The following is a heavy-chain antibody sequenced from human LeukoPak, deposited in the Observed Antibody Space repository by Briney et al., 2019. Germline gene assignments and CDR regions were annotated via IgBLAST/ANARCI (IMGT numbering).Heavy chain of an antibody. D-gene: IGHD3-22*01. V-gene: IGHV1-18*01. CDR3: ARELTYYYDSSGYKYYYYYYMDV. Sequence: ASVKVSCKASGYTFTSYAISWVLQAPGQGLEWMGWISAYNGNTNYAQKLQGRVTMTTDTSTSTAYMELRSLRSDDTAVYYCARELTYYYDSSGYKYYYYYYMDVWGKGTTVTVSS. CDR2: ISAYNGNT. J-gene: IGHJ6*03. CDR1: GYTFTSYA.